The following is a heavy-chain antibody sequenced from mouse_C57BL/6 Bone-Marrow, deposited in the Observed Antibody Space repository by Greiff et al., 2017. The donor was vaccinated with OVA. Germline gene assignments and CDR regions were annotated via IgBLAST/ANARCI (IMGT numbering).Heavy chain of an antibody. D-gene: IGHD1-1*01. J-gene: IGHJ3*01. CDR2: ISYDGSN. CDR3: AREWDTN. V-gene: IGHV3-6*01. Sequence: EVQLQQSGPGLVKPSQSLSLTCSVSGYSITSGYYWNWIRQFPGNQLEWLGYISYDGSNKYNPSLKNRIPITRDTSKNQFFLKLDSVTTEDTATYYCAREWDTNWGQGTLVTVSA. CDR1: GYSITSGYY.